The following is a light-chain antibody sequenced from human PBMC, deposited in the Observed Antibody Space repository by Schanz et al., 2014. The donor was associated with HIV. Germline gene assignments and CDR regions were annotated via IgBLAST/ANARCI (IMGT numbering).Light chain of an antibody. CDR1: SSDIGAYNY. CDR3: TSYAGSNNLV. V-gene: IGLV2-8*01. CDR2: EVS. Sequence: QSALTQPASVSGSPGQSITISCTGTSSDIGAYNYVSWYQQHPGKAPKLMIYEVSERPSGVPDRFSGSKSGNTASLTVSRLQAEDEADYYCTSYAGSNNLVFGGGTKLTVL. J-gene: IGLJ2*01.